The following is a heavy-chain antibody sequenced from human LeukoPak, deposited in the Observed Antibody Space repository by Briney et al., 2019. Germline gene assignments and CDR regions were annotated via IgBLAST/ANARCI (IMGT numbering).Heavy chain of an antibody. CDR3: ASWYSGYDFPSHDAFDI. V-gene: IGHV3-23*01. Sequence: GGSLRLSCAASGFTFSSHAMSWVRQAPGKGLEWVSAISGRGGSTYYADSVKGRFTISRDNSKNTLYLQMNSLRAEDTAVYYCASWYSGYDFPSHDAFDIWGQGTMVTVSS. D-gene: IGHD5-12*01. CDR1: GFTFSSHA. J-gene: IGHJ3*02. CDR2: ISGRGGST.